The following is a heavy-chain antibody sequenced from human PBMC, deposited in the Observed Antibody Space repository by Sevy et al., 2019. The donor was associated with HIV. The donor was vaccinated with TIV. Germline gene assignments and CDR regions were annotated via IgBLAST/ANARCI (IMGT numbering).Heavy chain of an antibody. Sequence: GGSLRLSCAASGFTFSTYAMTWVRQAPGKGLEWVSVISGSGGSTYYADSVKGRFTISRDNSKNTLYLQMNSLRAEDTAVYYCAKGRVSGTYYTGDFDYWGQGTLVTVSS. CDR1: GFTFSTYA. J-gene: IGHJ4*02. CDR3: AKGRVSGTYYTGDFDY. D-gene: IGHD3-10*01. V-gene: IGHV3-23*01. CDR2: ISGSGGST.